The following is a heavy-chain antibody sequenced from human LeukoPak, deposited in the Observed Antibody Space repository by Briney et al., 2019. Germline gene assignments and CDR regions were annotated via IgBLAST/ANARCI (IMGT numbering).Heavy chain of an antibody. V-gene: IGHV3-66*01. J-gene: IGHJ3*02. Sequence: GGSLRLSCAASGFTVSSNYMSWVRQAPGKGLEWVSVIYSGGSTYYADSVKGRFTISRDNSKNTLYLQMNSLRAEDTAVHYCASREGLYCSGGSCYSDAFDIWGQGTMVTVSS. CDR2: IYSGGST. CDR3: ASREGLYCSGGSCYSDAFDI. CDR1: GFTVSSNY. D-gene: IGHD2-15*01.